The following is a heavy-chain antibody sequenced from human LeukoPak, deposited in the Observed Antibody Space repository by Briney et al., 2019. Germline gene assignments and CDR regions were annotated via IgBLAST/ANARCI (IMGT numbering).Heavy chain of an antibody. J-gene: IGHJ4*02. D-gene: IGHD2-21*01. Sequence: GGSLRLSCAVSGFTFSSYGATWVRQAPGRGLEWVSSIGSTGKDKYYADSVKGRFTISRDNAKNSVYLQMNSLRAEDTAVYYCARDSDWAFDYWGQGSLVTVSS. V-gene: IGHV3-21*01. CDR1: GFTFSSYG. CDR2: IGSTGKDK. CDR3: ARDSDWAFDY.